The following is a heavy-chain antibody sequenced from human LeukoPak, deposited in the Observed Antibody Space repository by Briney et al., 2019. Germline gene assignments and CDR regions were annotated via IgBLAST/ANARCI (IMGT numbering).Heavy chain of an antibody. D-gene: IGHD6-6*01. J-gene: IGHJ4*02. Sequence: AETLSLTCTVSGGSISSNSHQWGWIRQSPGKGLEWIGSIYYSGSTDYNPSLKSRVTISVDTSKNQFSLKLNSVTAADTAVYYCARDAYGSSYLDFWGQGTLVTVSS. V-gene: IGHV4-39*07. CDR2: IYYSGST. CDR1: GGSISSNSHQ. CDR3: ARDAYGSSYLDF.